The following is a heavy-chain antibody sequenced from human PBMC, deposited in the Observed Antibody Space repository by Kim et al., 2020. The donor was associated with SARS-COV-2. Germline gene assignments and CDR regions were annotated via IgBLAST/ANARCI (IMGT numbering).Heavy chain of an antibody. CDR1: GGSFSGYY. J-gene: IGHJ6*02. V-gene: IGHV4-34*01. Sequence: SETLSLTCAVYGGSFSGYYWSWIRQPPGKGLEWIGEINHSGSTNYNPSLKSRVTISVDTSKNQFSLKLSSVTAADTAVDYCARGHPPSAANRIRYFDWLSGGDGMDVWGQGTTVTVSS. CDR2: INHSGST. CDR3: ARGHPPSAANRIRYFDWLSGGDGMDV. D-gene: IGHD3-9*01.